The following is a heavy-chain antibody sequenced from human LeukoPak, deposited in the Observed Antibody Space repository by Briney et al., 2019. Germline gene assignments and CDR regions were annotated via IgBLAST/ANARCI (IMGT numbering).Heavy chain of an antibody. CDR3: ANQPLSSGWLSFDL. V-gene: IGHV3-43*02. CDR1: GFTFDDYA. D-gene: IGHD6-19*01. CDR2: ISGDGGST. J-gene: IGHJ5*02. Sequence: GGSLRLSCAASGFTFDDYAMHWVRHAPGKGLEWVSLISGDGGSTYYADSVKGRFTISRDNSKNSLYLQMNSLRTEDTALYYCANQPLSSGWLSFDLWGQGTLVTVSS.